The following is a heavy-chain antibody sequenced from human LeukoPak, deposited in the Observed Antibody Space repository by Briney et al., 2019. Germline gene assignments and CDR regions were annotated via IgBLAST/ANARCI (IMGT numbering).Heavy chain of an antibody. V-gene: IGHV1-69*05. CDR3: AYYGSGRAFDY. D-gene: IGHD3-10*01. CDR2: IIPIFGTA. Sequence: SVKVSCKASGGTFSSYAISWVRQAPGQGLEWMGGIIPIFGTANYAQKFQGRVTITTDESTSTAYMELSSLRPEDTAVYYCAYYGSGRAFDYWGREPWSPSPQ. J-gene: IGHJ4*02. CDR1: GGTFSSYA.